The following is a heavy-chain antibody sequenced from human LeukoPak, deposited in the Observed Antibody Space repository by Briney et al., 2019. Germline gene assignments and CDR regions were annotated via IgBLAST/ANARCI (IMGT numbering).Heavy chain of an antibody. CDR3: ARTIVGATTNDY. J-gene: IGHJ4*02. D-gene: IGHD1-26*01. CDR1: GGSFSGYY. CDR2: INHSGST. Sequence: SETLSLTCAVYGGSFSGYYWSWIRQPPGKGLEWIGEINHSGSTNYNPSLKSRVTISVDTSKNQFSLRLSSMTAADTAVYYCARTIVGATTNDYWGQGTLVTVSS. V-gene: IGHV4-34*01.